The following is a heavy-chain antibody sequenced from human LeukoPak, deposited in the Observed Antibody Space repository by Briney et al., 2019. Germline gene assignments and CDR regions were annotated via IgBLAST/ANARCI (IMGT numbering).Heavy chain of an antibody. Sequence: SGTLSLTCAVSGGSISSSNWWSWVRQPPGKGLEWIGEFYHSGSTNYNPSLKSRVTISVDTSKNQFSLKLSSVTAADTAVYYCARGPAGIAAYGMDVWGQGTTVTVSS. CDR2: FYHSGST. D-gene: IGHD6-13*01. CDR3: ARGPAGIAAYGMDV. J-gene: IGHJ6*02. V-gene: IGHV4-4*02. CDR1: GGSISSSNW.